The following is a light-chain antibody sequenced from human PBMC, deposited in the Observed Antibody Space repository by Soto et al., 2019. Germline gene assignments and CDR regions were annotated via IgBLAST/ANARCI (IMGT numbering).Light chain of an antibody. CDR3: QQYDSSSPT. Sequence: DIQMTQSPSTLSASVGDGVTITCRASQNISDWLAWYQQRPGKAPKFLIYDASTLETGVSSRFSGSGSGTEFTLTIRSLQPDDFASYYWQQYDSSSPTFGGGTKLEIK. CDR2: DAS. CDR1: QNISDW. V-gene: IGKV1-5*01. J-gene: IGKJ4*01.